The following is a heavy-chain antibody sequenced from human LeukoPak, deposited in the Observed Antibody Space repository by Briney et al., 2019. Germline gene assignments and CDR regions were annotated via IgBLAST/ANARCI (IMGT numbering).Heavy chain of an antibody. CDR2: ISGSGGST. V-gene: IGHV3-23*01. J-gene: IGHJ3*02. CDR3: AKEAAYSGSYRDAFDI. D-gene: IGHD1-26*01. Sequence: PGGSLRLSCAASGFTVSSNYMSWVRQAPGKGLEWVSAISGSGGSTYYADSVKGRFTISRDNSKNTLYLQMNSLRAEDTAVYYCAKEAAYSGSYRDAFDIWGQGTMVTVSS. CDR1: GFTVSSNY.